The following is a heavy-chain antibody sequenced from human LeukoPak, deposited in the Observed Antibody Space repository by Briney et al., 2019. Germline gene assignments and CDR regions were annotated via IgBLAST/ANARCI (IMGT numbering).Heavy chain of an antibody. D-gene: IGHD6-6*01. J-gene: IGHJ5*02. CDR1: GYTFTSYG. V-gene: IGHV1-18*01. CDR3: ARRVGEFEYSSSSDWFDP. CDR2: ISAYNGNT. Sequence: ASVKVSCKASGYTFTSYGISWVRQAPGQGLEWMGWISAYNGNTNYAQKLQGRVTMTTDTSTSTAYMELRSLRSDDTAVYYCARRVGEFEYSSSSDWFDPWGQGTLVTVSS.